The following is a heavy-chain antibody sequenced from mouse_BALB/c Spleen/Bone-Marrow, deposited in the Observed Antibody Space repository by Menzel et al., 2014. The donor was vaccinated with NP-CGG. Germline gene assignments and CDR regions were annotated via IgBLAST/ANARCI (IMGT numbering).Heavy chain of an antibody. J-gene: IGHJ3*01. Sequence: DQLPQSGAELKKPGPSVKISRKSTGYTFSGYRIEWVKQRPGHGLGWIGEILLGNNNTIYNENFKGKATFTADTSSNTAYMQLSSLTSEDSAVYYCARSQYGNLCPFAYWGQGTLVPVSA. CDR2: ILLGNNNT. V-gene: IGHV1-9*01. CDR3: ARSQYGNLCPFAY. D-gene: IGHD2-10*02. CDR1: GYTFSGYR.